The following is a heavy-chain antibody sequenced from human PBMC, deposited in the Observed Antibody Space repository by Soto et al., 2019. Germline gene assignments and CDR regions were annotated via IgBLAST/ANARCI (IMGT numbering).Heavy chain of an antibody. D-gene: IGHD4-4*01. V-gene: IGHV1-18*01. Sequence: QVQLVQSGTEVKKPGASVKVSCKASGYTFRSYGISWVRQAPGQGPEWLGWISGYNGNTHYPQKFQVKVTMTTDTSTSTAYMELSSLRSDDPAVYYCAKADSNYAGRFSYYYMDVWGNGTLVTVSS. CDR3: AKADSNYAGRFSYYYMDV. CDR1: GYTFRSYG. CDR2: ISGYNGNT. J-gene: IGHJ6*03.